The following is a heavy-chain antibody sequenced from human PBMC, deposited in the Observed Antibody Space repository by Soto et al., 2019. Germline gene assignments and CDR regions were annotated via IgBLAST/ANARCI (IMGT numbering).Heavy chain of an antibody. CDR2: IIPIFGTA. D-gene: IGHD1-26*01. V-gene: IGHV1-69*13. Sequence: SVKVSCKASGGTFSSYSINWVRQAPGQGLEWMGEIIPIFGTANYAQKFQGRVTITADESTSTAYLELSSLRSGDTAVYYCARDGGRHSGGIDYWGQGTLVTVSS. CDR1: GGTFSSYS. CDR3: ARDGGRHSGGIDY. J-gene: IGHJ4*02.